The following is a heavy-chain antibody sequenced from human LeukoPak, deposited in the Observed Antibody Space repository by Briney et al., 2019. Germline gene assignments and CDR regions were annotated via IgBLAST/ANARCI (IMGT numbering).Heavy chain of an antibody. CDR1: GYSISSGYY. CDR3: ASSGDILTGFDP. V-gene: IGHV4-38-2*02. J-gene: IGHJ5*02. Sequence: SETLSLTCTVSGYSISSGYYWGWIRQPPGKGLEWIGSIYHSGSTYYNPSLKSRVTISVDTSKNQFSLKLSSVTAADTAVYYCASSGDILTGFDPWGQGTLVTVSS. D-gene: IGHD3-9*01. CDR2: IYHSGST.